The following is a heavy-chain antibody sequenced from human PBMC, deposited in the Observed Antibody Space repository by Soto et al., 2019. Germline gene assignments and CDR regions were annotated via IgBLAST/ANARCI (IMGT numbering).Heavy chain of an antibody. Sequence: PSETLSLTCTVSGGSISTYYWSWIRQPPGGTLEWIGYIYASGATTYNPSLESRVTMSVDMPNNEFSPELTSLTAADTAVYYCARSHSFDGSIYHYYFDFWGQGTLVTVSS. CDR1: GGSISTYY. CDR2: IYASGAT. J-gene: IGHJ4*02. CDR3: ARSHSFDGSIYHYYFDF. V-gene: IGHV4-59*01. D-gene: IGHD3-10*01.